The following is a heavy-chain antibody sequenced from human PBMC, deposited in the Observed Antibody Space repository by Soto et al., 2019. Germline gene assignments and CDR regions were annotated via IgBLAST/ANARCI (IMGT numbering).Heavy chain of an antibody. Sequence: SETLSLTCTVSGGSISSGDYYWSWIRQPPGKGLEWIGYVYYSGSTYYNPSLKSRVTISVDTSKNQFSLKLSSVTAADTAVYYCARDRSGSYYGTYYYYYGMDVRGQGTTVTVSS. D-gene: IGHD1-26*01. CDR3: ARDRSGSYYGTYYYYYGMDV. CDR2: VYYSGST. CDR1: GGSISSGDYY. J-gene: IGHJ6*02. V-gene: IGHV4-30-4*01.